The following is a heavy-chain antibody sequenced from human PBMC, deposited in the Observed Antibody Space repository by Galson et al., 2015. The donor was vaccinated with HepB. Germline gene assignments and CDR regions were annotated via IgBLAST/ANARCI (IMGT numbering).Heavy chain of an antibody. CDR1: GFSITTNY. CDR2: LYPTGSA. J-gene: IGHJ4*02. Sequence: SLRLSCAASGFSITTNYMNWVRQAPGKGLEWVSVLYPTGSAKIADSVKGRFTISRDNTKNTLYLQTSNLRADDTAVYYCARAAHSYSSHDSWGQGTLVTVSS. V-gene: IGHV3-66*01. D-gene: IGHD6-13*01. CDR3: ARAAHSYSSHDS.